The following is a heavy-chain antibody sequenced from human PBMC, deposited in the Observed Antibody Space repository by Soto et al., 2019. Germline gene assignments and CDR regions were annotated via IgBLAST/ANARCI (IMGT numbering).Heavy chain of an antibody. D-gene: IGHD2-15*01. J-gene: IGHJ5*02. CDR1: GYTFTTHG. V-gene: IGHV1-18*01. CDR3: ARDLGYCRSGTCYREWFDP. Sequence: QVQLVQSGAEVKKPGASVKVSCKASGYTFTTHGISWVRQVPGQGLEWMGWVRGDNGHTNYGQSLQGRITMTTDTSTNNAYMELMSLRSDDTAVYYYARDLGYCRSGTCYREWFDPWGQGTLLTVAS. CDR2: VRGDNGHT.